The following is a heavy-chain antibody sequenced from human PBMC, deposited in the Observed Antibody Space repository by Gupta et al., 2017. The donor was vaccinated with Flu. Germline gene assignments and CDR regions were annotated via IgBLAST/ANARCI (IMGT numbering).Heavy chain of an antibody. D-gene: IGHD6-13*01. CDR3: SRCETCPSAPGRNDC. CDR1: GFTFSEHY. CDR2: IRNRANSYTT. V-gene: IGHV3-72*01. J-gene: IGHJ4*02. Sequence: RLVESGGGLVQPGGSLRLSCVVSGFTFSEHYMDWIRQAPGKGLEWVGRIRNRANSYTTEYAESVKDRFTITRDDSKSSLYLQMNSLKNEDTAVYYCSRCETCPSAPGRNDCWGQGTLLTVSS.